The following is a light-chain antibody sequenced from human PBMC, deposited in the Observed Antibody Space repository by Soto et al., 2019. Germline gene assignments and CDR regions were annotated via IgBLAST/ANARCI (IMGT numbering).Light chain of an antibody. V-gene: IGKV3-20*01. Sequence: EIVLTQSPGTLSLSPGDRATLSCRASQSVSSDYVAWYQQKPGQTPNVLIYRASIRATGIPDRFSGSGSVTDFTLTISRPEPEDFAVYYCQQYGASPLTFGGGTKVEIK. J-gene: IGKJ4*01. CDR3: QQYGASPLT. CDR1: QSVSSDY. CDR2: RAS.